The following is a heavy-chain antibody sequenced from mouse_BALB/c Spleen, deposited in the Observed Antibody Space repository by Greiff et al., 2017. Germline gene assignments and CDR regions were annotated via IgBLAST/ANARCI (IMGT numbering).Heavy chain of an antibody. CDR2: ILPGSGST. D-gene: IGHD1-1*01. Sequence: QVQLQQSGAELMKPGASVKISCKATGYTFSSYWIEWVKQRPGHGLEWIGEILPGSGSTNYNEKFKGKATFTADTSSNTAYMQLSSLTSEDSAVYYCARTYYYGSSLYYYAMDYWGQGTSVTVSS. CDR3: ARTYYYGSSLYYYAMDY. J-gene: IGHJ4*01. V-gene: IGHV1-9*01. CDR1: GYTFSSYW.